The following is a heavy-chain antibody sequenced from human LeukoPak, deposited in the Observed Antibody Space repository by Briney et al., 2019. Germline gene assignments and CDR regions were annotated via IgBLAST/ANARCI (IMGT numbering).Heavy chain of an antibody. V-gene: IGHV1-2*02. CDR2: INPNRDGT. J-gene: IGHJ4*02. Sequence: GPSVKLSCKASGYTFTGYYMHWVRQAPGQGLEWMGWINPNRDGTNYAQKLQSRVTMTRDTSISTAYMELSRLRSDDTAVYYCARVSIAGYSLYYFYYWGQGTLVTVSS. D-gene: IGHD2-21*01. CDR1: GYTFTGYY. CDR3: ARVSIAGYSLYYFYY.